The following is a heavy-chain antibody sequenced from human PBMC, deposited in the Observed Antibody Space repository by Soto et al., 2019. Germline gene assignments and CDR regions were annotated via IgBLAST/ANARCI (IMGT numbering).Heavy chain of an antibody. Sequence: EVQVVETGGGLIQPGGSLRLSCAVSGFTVSSNYMSWLRQPPGKGPEWVSDIYSGGSTYYADSVKGRFTISRDNSKNTLYLQMNSLRAEDTAVYYCARERDGHNPNWFDLWGQGTLVTVSS. CDR2: IYSGGST. CDR1: GFTVSSNY. J-gene: IGHJ5*02. CDR3: ARERDGHNPNWFDL. D-gene: IGHD2-8*01. V-gene: IGHV3-53*02.